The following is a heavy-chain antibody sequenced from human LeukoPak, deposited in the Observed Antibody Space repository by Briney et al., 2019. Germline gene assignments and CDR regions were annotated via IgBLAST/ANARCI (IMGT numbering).Heavy chain of an antibody. V-gene: IGHV4-34*01. J-gene: IGHJ4*02. CDR1: GGSFRGYC. CDR2: INHSGST. CDR3: ARVGATHSVSDY. D-gene: IGHD1-26*01. Sequence: SETLSLTCAVYGGSFRGYCWSWIRQPPGKGLEWIGEINHSGSTNFNPSLKSRVTISVDTSKNQFSLKLSSVTAADTAVYYCARVGATHSVSDYWGQGTLVTVSS.